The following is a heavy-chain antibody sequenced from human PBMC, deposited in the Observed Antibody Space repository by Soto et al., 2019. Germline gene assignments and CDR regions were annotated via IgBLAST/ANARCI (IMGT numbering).Heavy chain of an antibody. V-gene: IGHV4-59*01. J-gene: IGHJ5*02. CDR1: GGSISSYY. D-gene: IGHD6-13*01. CDR2: IYYSGST. CDR3: ARGRAAAAYNWFDP. Sequence: KPSVTLSLTCTVSGGSISSYYWSWIRQPPGKGLEWIGYIYYSGSTNYNPSLKSRVTISVDTSKNQFSLKLSSVTAADTAVYYCARGRAAAAYNWFDPWGQGTLVTVYS.